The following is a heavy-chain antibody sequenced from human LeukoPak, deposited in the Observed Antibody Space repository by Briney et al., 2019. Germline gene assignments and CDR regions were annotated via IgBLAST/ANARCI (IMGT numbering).Heavy chain of an antibody. CDR3: AREDCVSGVCYLGDY. Sequence: ASVNVSCKTSGYTFTTYGFSWVRQAPGQGPEWMGWISGYNGNTKYAQKFQDRVIMTTDTSTSTVSMELRSLRSDDTAVYYCAREDCVSGVCYLGDYWGQGTLVTVFS. J-gene: IGHJ4*02. D-gene: IGHD2-8*02. CDR2: ISGYNGNT. V-gene: IGHV1-18*01. CDR1: GYTFTTYG.